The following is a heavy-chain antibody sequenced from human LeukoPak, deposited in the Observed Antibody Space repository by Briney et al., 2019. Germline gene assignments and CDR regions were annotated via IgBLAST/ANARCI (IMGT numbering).Heavy chain of an antibody. CDR1: GGSFSGYY. V-gene: IGHV4-34*01. CDR3: ARGRVATAWRAHWFDP. Sequence: SETLSLTCAVYGGSFSGYYWSWIRQPPGKGLEWIGEINHSGSTNYNPSLKSRVTISVDTSKNQFSLKLSSVTAADTAVHYCARGRVATAWRAHWFDPWGQGTLVTVSS. D-gene: IGHD5-12*01. CDR2: INHSGST. J-gene: IGHJ5*02.